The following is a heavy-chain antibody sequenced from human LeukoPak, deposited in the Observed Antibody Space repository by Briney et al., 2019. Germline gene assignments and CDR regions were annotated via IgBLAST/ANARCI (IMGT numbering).Heavy chain of an antibody. V-gene: IGHV3-48*03. D-gene: IGHD5-24*01. J-gene: IGHJ4*02. CDR1: GFSFSTQE. Sequence: GGSLRLFCATSGFSFSTQEMIWVRQAPGKGLEWVSYISSNSRTIYYADSVKGRFTISRDNTRNSVFLQLNSLRVEDTGFYYCARGSYAGFNLYFDYWGQGTLVTVSS. CDR2: ISSNSRTI. CDR3: ARGSYAGFNLYFDY.